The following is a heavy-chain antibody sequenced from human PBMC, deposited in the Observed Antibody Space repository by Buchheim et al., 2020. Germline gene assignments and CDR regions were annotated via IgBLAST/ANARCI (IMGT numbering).Heavy chain of an antibody. CDR3: TRDGYGGSGWYKY. J-gene: IGHJ4*02. CDR2: INHGGGT. V-gene: IGHV4-59*12. Sequence: QVQLQESGPGLVKPSETLSLTCTVSGGSISSYYWSWIRQPPGKGLEWIGEINHGGGTNYNPSLKSRVTISVDTSKNQFSLKLRSVTAADTAVYYCTRDGYGGSGWYKYWGQGTL. CDR1: GGSISSYY. D-gene: IGHD6-19*01.